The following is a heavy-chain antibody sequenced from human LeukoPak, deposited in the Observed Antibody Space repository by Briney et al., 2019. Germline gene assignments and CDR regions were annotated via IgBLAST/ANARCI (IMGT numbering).Heavy chain of an antibody. CDR3: AKTRYGDYSFDY. J-gene: IGHJ4*02. V-gene: IGHV3-23*01. Sequence: PGGSLRLSCTASGFTFGDYAMSWVRQAPGKGLEWVSAISGSGGSTYYADSVKGRFTISRDNSKNTLYLQMNSLRAEDTAVYYCAKTRYGDYSFDYWGQGTLVTVSS. D-gene: IGHD4-17*01. CDR2: ISGSGGST. CDR1: GFTFGDYA.